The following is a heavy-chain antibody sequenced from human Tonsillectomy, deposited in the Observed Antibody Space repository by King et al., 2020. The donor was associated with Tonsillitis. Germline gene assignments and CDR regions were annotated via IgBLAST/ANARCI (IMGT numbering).Heavy chain of an antibody. CDR2: IYPDDSDT. Sequence: QLVQSGAEVKKPGESLKISCKGSGYSFTTYWIGWVRQMPGKGLEWMGIIYPDDSDTRYSPSFQGQVTISADKSIGTAYLQWSSLKASDTATYYCARPRGDTFGKQWFDSWGQGTLVTVSS. D-gene: IGHD3-10*01. J-gene: IGHJ5*01. CDR1: GYSFTTYW. CDR3: ARPRGDTFGKQWFDS. V-gene: IGHV5-51*03.